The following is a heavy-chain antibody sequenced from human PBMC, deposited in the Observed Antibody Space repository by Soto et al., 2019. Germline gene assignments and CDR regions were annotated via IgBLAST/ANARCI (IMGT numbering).Heavy chain of an antibody. CDR3: ARRIAVAGTRIYFDY. V-gene: IGHV5-51*01. J-gene: IGHJ4*02. Sequence: GESLKISCKGSGYRFNNYWIAWVRQMPGKGLEWMGIIYPGDSDTRYSPSFQGQVTISADKSINTAYLQWSSLKASDTAMYYCARRIAVAGTRIYFDYWGQGTLVTVSS. CDR2: IYPGDSDT. D-gene: IGHD6-19*01. CDR1: GYRFNNYW.